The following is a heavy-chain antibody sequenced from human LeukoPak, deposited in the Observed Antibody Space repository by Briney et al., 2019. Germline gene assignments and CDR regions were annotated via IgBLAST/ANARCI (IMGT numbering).Heavy chain of an antibody. CDR3: AELGIAMIGGV. CDR2: ISSSGSTI. V-gene: IGHV3-48*03. Sequence: GGSLRLSCAASGFTFSSCEMNWVRQAPGKGLEWVSYISSSGSTIYYADSVKGRFTISRDNAKNSLYLQMNSLRAEDTAVYYCAELGIAMIGGVWGKGTTVTISS. CDR1: GFTFSSCE. J-gene: IGHJ6*04. D-gene: IGHD3-10*02.